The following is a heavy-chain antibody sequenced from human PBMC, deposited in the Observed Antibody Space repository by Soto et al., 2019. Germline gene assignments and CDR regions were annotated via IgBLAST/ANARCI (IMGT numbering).Heavy chain of an antibody. J-gene: IGHJ4*02. CDR2: VYYSDSI. V-gene: IGHV4-59*08. D-gene: IGHD3-10*01. CDR3: ARQGDTMVVHLYYFAY. CDR1: DGSLSSYY. Sequence: AEPLSLTCSVSDGSLSSYYWSWIRQAPGKGLENLGYVYYSDSINYNPSFKSRVTISVDTSKNQFSLKLSSVTAADTAVYYCARQGDTMVVHLYYFAYWGQGTLVTVSS.